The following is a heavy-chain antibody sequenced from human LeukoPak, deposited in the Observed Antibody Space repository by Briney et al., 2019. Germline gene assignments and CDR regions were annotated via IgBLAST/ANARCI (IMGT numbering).Heavy chain of an antibody. CDR1: GFTFSSYA. Sequence: GGSLRLSCAASGFTFSSYAMHWVRQAPGKGLEWVAVISYDGSNKYYADSVKGRFTIPRDNSKNTLYLQMNSLRAEDTAVYYCARGRGIVAPSGYWGQGTLVTVSS. CDR3: ARGRGIVAPSGY. V-gene: IGHV3-30*04. J-gene: IGHJ4*02. CDR2: ISYDGSNK. D-gene: IGHD1-26*01.